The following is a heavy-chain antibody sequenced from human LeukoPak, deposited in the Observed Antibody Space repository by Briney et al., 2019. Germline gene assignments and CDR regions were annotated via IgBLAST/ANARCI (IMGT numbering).Heavy chain of an antibody. V-gene: IGHV4-34*01. Sequence: PSETLSLTCAVYGGSFSGYYWSWIRQPPGKGLEWIGEINHSGGTNYNPSLKSRVTISVDTSKNQFSLKLSSVTAADTAVYYRARGAGWTGTGFDYWGQGTLVTVSS. CDR2: INHSGGT. CDR3: ARGAGWTGTGFDY. J-gene: IGHJ4*02. CDR1: GGSFSGYY. D-gene: IGHD1-1*01.